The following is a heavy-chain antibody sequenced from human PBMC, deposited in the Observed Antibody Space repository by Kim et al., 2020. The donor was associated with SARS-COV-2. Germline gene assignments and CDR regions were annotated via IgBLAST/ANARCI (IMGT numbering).Heavy chain of an antibody. J-gene: IGHJ6*02. D-gene: IGHD6-6*01. CDR1: GFTFSSYA. V-gene: IGHV3-23*01. CDR3: AKDASVKSARPTYYYYYGMDV. Sequence: GGSLRLSCAASGFTFSSYAMSWVRQAPGKGLEWVSAISGSGGSTYYADSVKGRFTISRDNSKNTLYLQMNSLRAEDTAVYYCAKDASVKSARPTYYYYYGMDVWGQGTTVTVSS. CDR2: ISGSGGST.